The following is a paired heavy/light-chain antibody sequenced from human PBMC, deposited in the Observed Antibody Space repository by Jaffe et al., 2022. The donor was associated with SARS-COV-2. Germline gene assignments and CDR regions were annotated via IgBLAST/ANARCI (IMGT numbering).Light chain of an antibody. CDR3: GTWDDGLNGPV. V-gene: IGLV1-44*01. CDR2: GND. CDR1: SSNIGTNS. Sequence: QSVLTQPPSASGAPGQRVAISCSGSSSNIGTNSVNWYQHVPGTAPKLLIYGNDQRPSGVPDRFSGSRSGTSASLAISGLQSEDEADYYCGTWDDGLNGPVFGTGTKVTVL. J-gene: IGLJ1*01.
Heavy chain of an antibody. CDR1: GGNIIGSTYY. J-gene: IGHJ4*02. D-gene: IGHD3-16*02. Sequence: QMQLQQSGPGLVKPSETLSLICSVSGGNIIGSTYYWGWIRQPPGKGLEWIGSINYSGSAYYKGSLKSRLTISVDTFKNQFSLKLRSVAAADTAMYFCAGHKLKGGIVYWGQGTLVAVSS. CDR3: AGHKLKGGIVY. V-gene: IGHV4-39*01. CDR2: INYSGSA.